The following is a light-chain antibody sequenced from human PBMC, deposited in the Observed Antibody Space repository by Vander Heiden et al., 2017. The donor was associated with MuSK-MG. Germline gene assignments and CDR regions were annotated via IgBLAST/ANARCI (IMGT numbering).Light chain of an antibody. CDR2: ATS. CDR3: QQTDSFPFT. CDR1: QGITTW. Sequence: DNQMTQSPAFMSASVGERVTITRRARQGITTWFACYRQKPGKAPEILIYATSSLQSGVPSRFSGIGSGTDFTLTISSLQPEDSATFYCQQTDSFPFTFGQGTRLEIK. J-gene: IGKJ5*01. V-gene: IGKV1-12*01.